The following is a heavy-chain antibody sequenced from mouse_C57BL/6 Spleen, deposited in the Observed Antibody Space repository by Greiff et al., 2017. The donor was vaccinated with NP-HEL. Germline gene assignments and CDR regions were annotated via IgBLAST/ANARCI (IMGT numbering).Heavy chain of an antibody. V-gene: IGHV1-26*01. CDR2: INPNNGGT. Sequence: EVQLQQSGPELVKPGASVKISCKASGYTFTDYYMNWVKQSHGKSLEWIGDINPNNGGTSYNQKFKGKATLTVDKSSSTAYMELRCLTSEDSAVYYCARGGYDYDYWGQGTTLTVSS. D-gene: IGHD2-4*01. CDR3: ARGGYDYDY. J-gene: IGHJ2*01. CDR1: GYTFTDYY.